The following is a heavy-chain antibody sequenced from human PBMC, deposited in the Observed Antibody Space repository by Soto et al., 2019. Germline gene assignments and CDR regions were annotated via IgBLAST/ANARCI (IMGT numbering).Heavy chain of an antibody. V-gene: IGHV3-23*01. CDR1: GFTFSTYA. Sequence: GGFLRLSCAASGFTFSTYAMTWVRQAPGKGLEWVSAISGSGGGTYYADSVKGRFTISRDNSKNTLYLQINSLRAEDTAVYYCAKEPRRGSYWSAPIDYWGQGTLVNVSS. D-gene: IGHD1-26*01. CDR3: AKEPRRGSYWSAPIDY. CDR2: ISGSGGGT. J-gene: IGHJ4*02.